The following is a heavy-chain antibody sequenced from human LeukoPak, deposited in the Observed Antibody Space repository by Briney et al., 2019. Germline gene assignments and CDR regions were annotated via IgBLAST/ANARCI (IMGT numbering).Heavy chain of an antibody. CDR3: ARNPYYGDSGFDY. CDR2: ISSSSSYI. D-gene: IGHD4-17*01. V-gene: IGHV3-21*01. Sequence: PGGSLRLSCAASGLTFSSYSMNWVRQAPGKGLEWVSSISSSSSYIYYADSVKGRFTISRDNAKNSLYLQMNSLRAEDTAVYYCARNPYYGDSGFDYWGQGTLVTVSS. J-gene: IGHJ4*02. CDR1: GLTFSSYS.